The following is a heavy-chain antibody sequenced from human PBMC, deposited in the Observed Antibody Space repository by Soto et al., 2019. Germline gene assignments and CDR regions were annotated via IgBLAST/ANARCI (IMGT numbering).Heavy chain of an antibody. CDR3: ARRSFGHYYGMDV. CDR1: GGSISSSNW. J-gene: IGHJ6*02. Sequence: QVQLQESGPGLVKPSGTLSLTCAVSGGSISSSNWWSWVRQPPGKGLEWIGEIYHSGSTNYNPSLKSRVTRSVDESKNQSSLTLSSVTAADTAVYYCARRSFGHYYGMDVWGQGTTVTVSS. V-gene: IGHV4-4*02. D-gene: IGHD3-10*01. CDR2: IYHSGST.